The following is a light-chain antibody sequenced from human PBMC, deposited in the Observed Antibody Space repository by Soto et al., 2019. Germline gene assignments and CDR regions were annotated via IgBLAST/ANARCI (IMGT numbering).Light chain of an antibody. CDR3: QQLNSYPIT. CDR2: DAS. J-gene: IGKJ5*01. V-gene: IGKV1-9*01. Sequence: ESQVTRSPCSLSASVGDRVTITCRASQGISSYLAWYQQKPGKAPKLLIYDASTLQSGVPSRFSGSGSGTDFTLTISSLQPEDFATYYCQQLNSYPITFGHGTRLENK. CDR1: QGISSY.